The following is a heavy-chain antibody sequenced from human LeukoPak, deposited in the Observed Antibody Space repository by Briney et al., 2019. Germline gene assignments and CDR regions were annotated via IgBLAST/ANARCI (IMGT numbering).Heavy chain of an antibody. Sequence: SETLSLTCTVSGGSISTYYWTWIRQPPGKGLEWIGFIYYSGSTNYNPSLKSRVTISVDTSKNQFSLKLNSVTAADTAVYFCARLIVGTTTAFDYWGQGTLVTVSS. CDR2: IYYSGST. V-gene: IGHV4-59*01. J-gene: IGHJ4*02. D-gene: IGHD1-26*01. CDR1: GGSISTYY. CDR3: ARLIVGTTTAFDY.